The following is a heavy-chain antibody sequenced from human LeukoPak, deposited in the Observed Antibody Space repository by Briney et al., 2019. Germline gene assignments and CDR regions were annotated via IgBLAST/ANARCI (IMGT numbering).Heavy chain of an antibody. Sequence: GGSLRLSCAASGFTFSSYWMHWVRQAPGKGLVWVSRINSDGSTTSYADSVKGRFTISRDNARNTLYLQMNSLRAEDTAVYYCARRNYDSSGPYYYLDYWGQGTLVTVSS. CDR1: GFTFSSYW. CDR2: INSDGSTT. D-gene: IGHD3-22*01. CDR3: ARRNYDSSGPYYYLDY. V-gene: IGHV3-74*01. J-gene: IGHJ4*02.